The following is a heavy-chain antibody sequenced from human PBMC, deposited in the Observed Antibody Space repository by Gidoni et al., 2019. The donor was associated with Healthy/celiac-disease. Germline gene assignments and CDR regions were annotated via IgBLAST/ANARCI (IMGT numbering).Heavy chain of an antibody. J-gene: IGHJ4*02. CDR2: ISWNSGSI. Sequence: EVQLVESGGGLVQPSRPLRLFCAASGFTFDDYAMHWVRQAPGKGLEWVSGISWNSGSIGYADSVKGRFTISRDNAKNSMYLQMNSLRAEDTALYDCAKDLIMITFGGVIVDWGQGTLVTVSS. CDR3: AKDLIMITFGGVIVD. D-gene: IGHD3-16*02. V-gene: IGHV3-9*01. CDR1: GFTFDDYA.